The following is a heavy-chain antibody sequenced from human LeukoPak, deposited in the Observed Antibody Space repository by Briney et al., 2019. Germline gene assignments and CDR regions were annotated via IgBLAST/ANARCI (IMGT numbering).Heavy chain of an antibody. J-gene: IGHJ4*02. Sequence: GGSLRLSCAAYGFSFSSYSMNWVRQAPGKGLEWVSSIDSSSNYIFYADSVKGRFTISRDNAKNSLDLQMNNLRDEDTAIYYCTKAGVVGAKAGFDNWGQGTLVTVSS. V-gene: IGHV3-21*01. CDR2: IDSSSNYI. D-gene: IGHD1-26*01. CDR1: GFSFSSYS. CDR3: TKAGVVGAKAGFDN.